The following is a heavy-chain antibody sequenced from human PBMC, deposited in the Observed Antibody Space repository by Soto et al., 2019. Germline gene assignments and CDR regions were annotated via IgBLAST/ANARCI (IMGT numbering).Heavy chain of an antibody. V-gene: IGHV1-69*13. CDR2: IIPIFGTA. Sequence: SVKVSCQASGGTFSSYAISWGRHAPGQGLEWMGGIIPIFGTANYAQKFQGRVTITADESTSTAYMKLSSLRSEDTAVYYCAGSPIGDSGDVSYYGMDVWGQGPTVTVAS. D-gene: IGHD5-12*01. J-gene: IGHJ6*02. CDR1: GGTFSSYA. CDR3: AGSPIGDSGDVSYYGMDV.